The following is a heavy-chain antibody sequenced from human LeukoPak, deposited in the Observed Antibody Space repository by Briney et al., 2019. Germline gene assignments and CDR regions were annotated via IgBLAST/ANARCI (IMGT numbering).Heavy chain of an antibody. D-gene: IGHD5-18*01. CDR3: TKDSVAMVTTSDY. CDR2: ISGSGGST. J-gene: IGHJ4*02. CDR1: GFTVSSYG. Sequence: GGTLRLSCAASGFTVSSYGMSWVRQAPGKGLEWVSAISGSGGSTYYADSVKGRFTISRDNSKNTLYLQMNSLRPEDTALYYCTKDSVAMVTTSDYWGQGTLVTVSS. V-gene: IGHV3-23*01.